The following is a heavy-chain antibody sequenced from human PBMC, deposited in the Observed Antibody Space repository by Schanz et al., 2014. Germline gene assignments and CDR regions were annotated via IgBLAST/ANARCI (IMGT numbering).Heavy chain of an antibody. CDR3: AKEGSIYWDRSVDY. CDR1: GFTFSSYG. D-gene: IGHD1-26*01. CDR2: IWYDGNNK. V-gene: IGHV3-30*18. J-gene: IGHJ4*02. Sequence: QVQLVESGGSVVHPGRSLRLSCAASGFTFSSYGMHWVRQAPGKGLEWVAVIWYDGNNKYYADSVKGRFTISRDNSKNILYLQMNSLRPEDTAVYYCAKEGSIYWDRSVDYWGQGALVTVSS.